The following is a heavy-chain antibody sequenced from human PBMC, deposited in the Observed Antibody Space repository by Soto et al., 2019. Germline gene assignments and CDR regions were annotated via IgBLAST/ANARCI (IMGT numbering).Heavy chain of an antibody. CDR1: GGSFSGYY. V-gene: IGHV4-34*01. J-gene: IGHJ4*02. CDR3: GGGGWSGGSSFAGFEY. Sequence: QVQLQQWGAGLLKPSETLSLTCAVYGGSFSGYYWSWIRQPPGKGLEWIGEINHSGSTNYNPSLQRRGTTTVVTSNNQLSPKLRSLAAADAAVDYCGGGGWSGGSSFAGFEYWGQGTLVTVSS. CDR2: INHSGST. D-gene: IGHD2-15*01.